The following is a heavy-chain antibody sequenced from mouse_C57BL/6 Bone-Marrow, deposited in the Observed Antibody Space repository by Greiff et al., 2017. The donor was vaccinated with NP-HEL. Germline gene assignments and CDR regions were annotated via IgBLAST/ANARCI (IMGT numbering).Heavy chain of an antibody. Sequence: EVKLQESGPVLVKPGASVKMSCKASGYTFTDYYMNWVKQSHGKSLEWIGVINPYNGGTSYNQKFKGKATLTVDKSSSTAYMELNSLTSEDSAVYYCARIYYDYDDDDWGQGTTLTVSS. D-gene: IGHD2-4*01. CDR2: INPYNGGT. J-gene: IGHJ2*01. V-gene: IGHV1-19*01. CDR1: GYTFTDYY. CDR3: ARIYYDYDDDD.